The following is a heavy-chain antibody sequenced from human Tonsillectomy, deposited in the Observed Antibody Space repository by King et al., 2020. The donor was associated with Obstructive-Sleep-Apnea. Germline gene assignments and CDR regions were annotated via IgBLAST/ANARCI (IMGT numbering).Heavy chain of an antibody. J-gene: IGHJ4*02. Sequence: QLVQSGAEVKKPGASVKVSCKASGYTLTSYGISWVRQAPGQGLEWMGWIRVDNGNANYAQKLQGRVTMTTDTSTSTAYMELRSLRSDDTAVYYCARVNSGSNRYYFDNWGQGTLVTVSS. CDR2: IRVDNGNA. V-gene: IGHV1-18*01. CDR1: GYTLTSYG. CDR3: ARVNSGSNRYYFDN. D-gene: IGHD1-26*01.